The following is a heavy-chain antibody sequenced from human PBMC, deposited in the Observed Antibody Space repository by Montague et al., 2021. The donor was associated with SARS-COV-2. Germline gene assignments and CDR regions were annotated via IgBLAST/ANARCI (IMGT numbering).Heavy chain of an antibody. CDR1: GFPFTNYS. D-gene: IGHD3-10*01. V-gene: IGHV3-74*01. CDR3: VGEVADNGTGFDP. Sequence: SLRLSCAASGFPFTNYSMHWVRQAPGKGLVWVSLITNDGRTTTYADSVKGRFTISRDNAENTVYLQMNSLRVEDTAVYHCVGEVADNGTGFDPWGQGTLVIVSS. CDR2: ITNDGRTT. J-gene: IGHJ5*02.